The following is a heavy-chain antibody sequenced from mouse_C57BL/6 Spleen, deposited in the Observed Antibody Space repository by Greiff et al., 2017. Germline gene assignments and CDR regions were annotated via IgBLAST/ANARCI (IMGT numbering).Heavy chain of an antibody. CDR2: IYPGDGDT. D-gene: IGHD1-1*01. CDR3: ARSHYYGSSFYYFDY. V-gene: IGHV1-80*01. CDR1: GYAFSSYW. J-gene: IGHJ2*01. Sequence: VQLKESGAELVKPGASVKISCKASGYAFSSYWMNWVKQRPGKGLAGIGQIYPGDGDTNYNGKFKGKATLTADKSSSTAYMQLSSLTSEDSAVYFCARSHYYGSSFYYFDYWGQGTTRTVSS.